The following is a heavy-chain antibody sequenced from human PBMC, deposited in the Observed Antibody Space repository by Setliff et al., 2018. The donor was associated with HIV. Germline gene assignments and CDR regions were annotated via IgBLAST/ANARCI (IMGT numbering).Heavy chain of an antibody. D-gene: IGHD1-26*01. CDR1: GFNVSHNY. CDR2: IYSDGRT. Sequence: PGGSLRLSCAASGFNVSHNYMTWVRQAPGKGLEWVYIIYSDGRTYYADSVKGRFTISRDDYKNTVYLQMHSLRVEDTAVYYCARGAKWLDPWGQGTLVTVSS. J-gene: IGHJ5*02. CDR3: ARGAKWLDP. V-gene: IGHV3-53*01.